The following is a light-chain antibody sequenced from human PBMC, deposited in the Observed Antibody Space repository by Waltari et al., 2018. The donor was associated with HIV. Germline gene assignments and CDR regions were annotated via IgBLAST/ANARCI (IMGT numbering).Light chain of an antibody. CDR2: GVS. V-gene: IGLV2-14*03. Sequence: QSALTQPASVSGSPGQSITIFCIGTRRDISAYNSVAWYPQHPGKAPKLSVYGVSNRPSDVSARFSGSKSGNTASLTISGLQDDDESDYYCSSYTTTATLVFGTGTKVTVL. CDR1: RRDISAYNS. CDR3: SSYTTTATLV. J-gene: IGLJ1*01.